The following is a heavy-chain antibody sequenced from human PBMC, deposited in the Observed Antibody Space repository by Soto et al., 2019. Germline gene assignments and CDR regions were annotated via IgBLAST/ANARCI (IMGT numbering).Heavy chain of an antibody. CDR2: IIPIFGTA. Sequence: LVKVSSKASGGTFSSYAISWVRQAPGQGLEWMGGIIPIFGTANYAQKFQGRVTITADKSTSTAYMELSSLRSEDTAVYYCATSTYYDILTGYSPPLYYYGMDVWGQGTTVTVSS. D-gene: IGHD3-9*01. V-gene: IGHV1-69*06. CDR3: ATSTYYDILTGYSPPLYYYGMDV. J-gene: IGHJ6*02. CDR1: GGTFSSYA.